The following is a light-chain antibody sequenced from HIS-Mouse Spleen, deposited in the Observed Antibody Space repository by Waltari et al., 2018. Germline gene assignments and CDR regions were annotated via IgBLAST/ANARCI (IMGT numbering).Light chain of an antibody. Sequence: SYDLTQPPSVSVSPGQTARITCSGDALPQQYACWYQQKPGQAPVLVIYKDSERPSGIPERFSGSSSGTTVTLTISGVQAEDEADYYCQSADSSGTGWVFGGGTKLTVL. CDR1: ALPQQY. V-gene: IGLV3-25*03. J-gene: IGLJ3*02. CDR2: KDS. CDR3: QSADSSGTGWV.